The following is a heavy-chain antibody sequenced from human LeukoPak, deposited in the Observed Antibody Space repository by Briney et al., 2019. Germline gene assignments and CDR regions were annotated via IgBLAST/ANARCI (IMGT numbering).Heavy chain of an antibody. J-gene: IGHJ3*02. CDR1: RFTFSDYY. V-gene: IGHV3-11*01. Sequence: PGGSLRLSCAASRFTFSDYYMSWIRQAPGKGLEWVSYISSSGSTIYYADSVKGRFTISRDNAKNSLYLQMNSLRAEDTAVYYCARVGHYQSPYDAFDIWGQGTMVTVSS. CDR3: ARVGHYQSPYDAFDI. CDR2: ISSSGSTI. D-gene: IGHD1-26*01.